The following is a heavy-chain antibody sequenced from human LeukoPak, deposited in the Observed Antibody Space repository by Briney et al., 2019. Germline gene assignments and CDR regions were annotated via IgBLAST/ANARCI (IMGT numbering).Heavy chain of an antibody. J-gene: IGHJ3*02. CDR3: ARDAAYCGGDCYLFDI. CDR1: GFTFSNFW. D-gene: IGHD2-21*01. Sequence: GGSLRLSCAASGFTFSNFWLHWVRQAPGKGLVWVSRINTDGSSTTYADSVKGRFTISRDNAKNTLYLQMNSLRAEDTAVYYCARDAAYCGGDCYLFDIWGQGTMVTVSS. CDR2: INTDGSST. V-gene: IGHV3-74*01.